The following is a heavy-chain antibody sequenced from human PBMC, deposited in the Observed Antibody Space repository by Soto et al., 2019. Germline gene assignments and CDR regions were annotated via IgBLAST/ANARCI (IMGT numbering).Heavy chain of an antibody. CDR1: GFPLSSYW. J-gene: IGHJ3*02. V-gene: IGHV3-7*01. CDR2: IKQDGSEK. Sequence: GSLRLSCAASGFPLSSYWMSWVRQAPGKGLEWVANIKQDGSEKHYVDSVKGRFTISRDNAKNSLYLQMNSLRAEDTAVYYCARVPPVVVVAATPEENAFDIWGQGTMVTVSS. D-gene: IGHD2-15*01. CDR3: ARVPPVVVVAATPEENAFDI.